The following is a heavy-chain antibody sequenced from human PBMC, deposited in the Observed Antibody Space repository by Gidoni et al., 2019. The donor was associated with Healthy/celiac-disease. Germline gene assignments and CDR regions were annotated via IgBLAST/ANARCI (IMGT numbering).Heavy chain of an antibody. CDR3: ARHWVSDYYDSSGYYLGYYYYYMDV. V-gene: IGHV5-51*01. J-gene: IGHJ6*03. Sequence: EVQLVQSVAEVKHPGESLKISCTGSGSSFTRSWIGRFPQVPGKGLEWMRISYPGDSDTRYSPSFQGQVTISADKSISTAYLQWSSLKASDTAMYYCARHWVSDYYDSSGYYLGYYYYYMDVWGKGTTVTVSS. CDR1: GSSFTRSW. D-gene: IGHD3-22*01. CDR2: SYPGDSDT.